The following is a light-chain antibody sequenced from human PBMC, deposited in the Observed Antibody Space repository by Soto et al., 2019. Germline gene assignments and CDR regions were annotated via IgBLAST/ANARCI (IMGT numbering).Light chain of an antibody. Sequence: QSALTQPASVSGSPGQSITISCTGTSSDVGGYNYVSWYQQHPGKAPKLMLYDVSNRPSGVSNRFSGSKSGNTASLTISVLQAEDEADYYCSSYTSSSTVVFGGGTKLTVL. CDR3: SSYTSSSTVV. CDR1: SSDVGGYNY. V-gene: IGLV2-14*01. CDR2: DVS. J-gene: IGLJ2*01.